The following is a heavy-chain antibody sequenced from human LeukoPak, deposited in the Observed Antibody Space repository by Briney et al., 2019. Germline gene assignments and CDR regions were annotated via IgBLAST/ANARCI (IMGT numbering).Heavy chain of an antibody. CDR2: IYYSGST. CDR3: ARGGPYAPLSTITMVRGVPHGVWFDP. Sequence: TSQTLSLTCTVSGGSISSGGYYWSWIRQHPGKGLEWIGYIYYSGSTNYNPSLKSRVTISVDTSKNQFSLKLSSVTAADTAVYYCARGGPYAPLSTITMVRGVPHGVWFDPWGQGTLVTVSS. V-gene: IGHV4-31*03. CDR1: GGSISSGGYY. D-gene: IGHD3-10*01. J-gene: IGHJ5*02.